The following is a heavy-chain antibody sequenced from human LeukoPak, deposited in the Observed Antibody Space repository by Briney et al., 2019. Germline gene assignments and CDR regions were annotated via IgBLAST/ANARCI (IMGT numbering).Heavy chain of an antibody. CDR3: ARENHRLGGGPDFQYFDY. J-gene: IGHJ4*02. CDR2: IGNDGHST. CDR1: GFTFNNYV. Sequence: GGSLRLSCSASGFTFNNYVMHWVRLAPGKGLEYVAAIGNDGHSTHYADSVRGRSIASRDNSMSTQSLQMSSLRPDDTAVYYCARENHRLGGGPDFQYFDYWGQGSLVTVSS. V-gene: IGHV3-64D*09. D-gene: IGHD3-16*01.